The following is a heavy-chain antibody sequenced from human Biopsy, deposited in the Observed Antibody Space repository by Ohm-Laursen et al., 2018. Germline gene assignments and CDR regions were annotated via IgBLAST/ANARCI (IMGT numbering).Heavy chain of an antibody. CDR1: GDSISSYY. CDR2: VYYTGST. D-gene: IGHD3-22*01. J-gene: IGHJ2*01. V-gene: IGHV4-59*01. Sequence: GTLSLTCTVSGDSISSYYWSWIRQPPGKGLEWIGYVYYTGSTDYNPSLQSRVTISVDTSKNHFSLRLRSVTPADTAIYYCARDRGFYSDRTVPGYFDLWGRGTLITVSS. CDR3: ARDRGFYSDRTVPGYFDL.